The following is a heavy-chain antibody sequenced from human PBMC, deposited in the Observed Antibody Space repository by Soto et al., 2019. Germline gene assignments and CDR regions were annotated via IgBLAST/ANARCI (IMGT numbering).Heavy chain of an antibody. Sequence: EVQLLESGGGLVQPGGSLRLSCAASGFTFSSYAMRWVRQAPGKGLEWVSAVSGSGGSTYYADSVKGRFTISRDNSRNTLYLQMNSLRAEATAVYYWARRGPGTYFDYWGQGTLVTVSS. V-gene: IGHV3-23*01. CDR2: VSGSGGST. CDR3: ARRGPGTYFDY. J-gene: IGHJ4*02. CDR1: GFTFSSYA. D-gene: IGHD6-13*01.